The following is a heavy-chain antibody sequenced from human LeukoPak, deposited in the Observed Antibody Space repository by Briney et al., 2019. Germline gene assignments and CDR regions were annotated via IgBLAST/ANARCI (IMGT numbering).Heavy chain of an antibody. J-gene: IGHJ6*03. CDR3: ARETGYSSGWYRNYYYYMDV. D-gene: IGHD6-19*01. CDR2: IYHSGST. Sequence: KPSETLSLTCTVSGYSISSGYYWGWIRQPPGKGLEWIGSIYHSGSTNYNPSLKSRVTISVDKSKNQFSLKLSSVTAADTAVYYCARETGYSSGWYRNYYYYMDVWGKGTTVTVSS. V-gene: IGHV4-38-2*02. CDR1: GYSISSGYY.